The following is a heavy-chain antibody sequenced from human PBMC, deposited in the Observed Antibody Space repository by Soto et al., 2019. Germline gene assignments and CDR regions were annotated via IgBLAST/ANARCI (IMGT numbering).Heavy chain of an antibody. CDR1: GYNFIKYG. V-gene: IGHV1-18*01. CDR2: ISPYSGYT. Sequence: QVQLVQSGAEVKKPGASVKVSCKGLGYNFIKYGINWVRQAPGQGLEWMGWISPYSGYTHSAQKSQGRLTLTTDTAATTAYMDLRSLRSGNPALDYSTREAIVVIPAAQPSHFDSWGQGTLVTVSS. CDR3: TREAIVVIPAAQPSHFDS. D-gene: IGHD2-2*01. J-gene: IGHJ4*02.